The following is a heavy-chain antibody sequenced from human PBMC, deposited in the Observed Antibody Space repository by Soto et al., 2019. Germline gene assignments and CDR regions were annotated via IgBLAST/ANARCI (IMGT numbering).Heavy chain of an antibody. CDR3: ATYDSSGNFDY. D-gene: IGHD3-22*01. J-gene: IGHJ4*02. Sequence: SETLSLTCTVSGGSILSYYWSWIRQPPGKELECIGYIYYSGSTTYNPSLKSRVTISIDTSKNQFSLKLTSVTAADTAVYYCATYDSSGNFDYWGQGTLVTVSS. CDR1: GGSILSYY. CDR2: IYYSGST. V-gene: IGHV4-59*01.